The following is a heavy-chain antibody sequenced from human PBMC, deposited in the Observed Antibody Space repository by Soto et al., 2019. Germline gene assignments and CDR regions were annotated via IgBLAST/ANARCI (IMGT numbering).Heavy chain of an antibody. CDR1: GFTFTSSA. D-gene: IGHD3-10*01. CDR2: IVVGSGNT. J-gene: IGHJ6*02. V-gene: IGHV1-58*01. Sequence: ASVKVSCKASGFTFTSSAVQWVRQARGQRLEWIGWIVVGSGNTNYAQKFQERVTITRDMSTSTAYMELSSLRSEDTAVYYCAADRVYGFGELIGYYYYYGMDVWGQGTTVTVSS. CDR3: AADRVYGFGELIGYYYYYGMDV.